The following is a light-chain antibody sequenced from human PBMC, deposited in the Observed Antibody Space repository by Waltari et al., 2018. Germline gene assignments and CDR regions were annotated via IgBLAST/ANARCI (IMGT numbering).Light chain of an antibody. V-gene: IGKV3-15*01. Sequence: EIVMTQSPATLSVSPGARATLSCRASPTITDNLAWYQQKPGQAPRLLIYGASSRATGVPARFSGSGSGTDFTLTISSLQSDDFAIYYCQQYNTWPPLTFGGGTKVEIK. CDR1: PTITDN. CDR2: GAS. J-gene: IGKJ4*01. CDR3: QQYNTWPPLT.